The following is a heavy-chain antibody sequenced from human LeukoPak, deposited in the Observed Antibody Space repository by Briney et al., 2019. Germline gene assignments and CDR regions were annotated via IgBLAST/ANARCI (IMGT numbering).Heavy chain of an antibody. D-gene: IGHD5-12*01. Sequence: GGSLRLSCAASGFTFSSYGMNWVRQAPGKGLEWVSYISSSGSTIYYADSVKGRFTISRDSSKNTLYLQMNSLRPEDTAVYYCARARPSMWIDYWGQGTLVTVSS. J-gene: IGHJ4*02. CDR3: ARARPSMWIDY. V-gene: IGHV3-48*01. CDR1: GFTFSSYG. CDR2: ISSSGSTI.